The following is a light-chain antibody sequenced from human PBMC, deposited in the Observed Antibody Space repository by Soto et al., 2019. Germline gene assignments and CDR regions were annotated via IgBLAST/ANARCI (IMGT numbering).Light chain of an antibody. Sequence: EIVLTQSPATLSLSPGERATLSCRASQSVSRYLAWYQHKVGQAPRLLIYDASSRATGIPARFSGSGSGTDFTLTISSLEPEDFAVYYCHQRSNWLWTFGQGTKVEIK. CDR2: DAS. CDR1: QSVSRY. J-gene: IGKJ1*01. CDR3: HQRSNWLWT. V-gene: IGKV3-11*01.